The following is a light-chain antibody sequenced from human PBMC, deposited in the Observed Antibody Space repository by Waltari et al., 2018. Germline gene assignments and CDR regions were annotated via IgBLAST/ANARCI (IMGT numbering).Light chain of an antibody. V-gene: IGLV2-18*02. Sequence: QSALTQPPSVSGSPGQSVTISCTGTSRDFGSYNRFSWSQQPPGTAPNLLIYEVSNRPSGVPDRFSGSKSGNTASLTISGLQAEDEADYYCSSYTSSSMVVFGGGTKLTVL. CDR1: SRDFGSYNR. CDR2: EVS. J-gene: IGLJ2*01. CDR3: SSYTSSSMVV.